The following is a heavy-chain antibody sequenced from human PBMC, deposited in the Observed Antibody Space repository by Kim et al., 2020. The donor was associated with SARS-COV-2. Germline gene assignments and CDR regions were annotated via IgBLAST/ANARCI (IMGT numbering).Heavy chain of an antibody. V-gene: IGHV1-18*01. CDR3: ARESGYDTYYYYYGMDV. Sequence: ASVKVSCKASGYTFTSYGISWVRQAPGQGLEWMGWISAYNGNTNYAQKLQGRVTMTTDTSTSTAYMELRSLRSDDTAVYYCARESGYDTYYYYYGMDVWGQGTTVSVSS. CDR1: GYTFTSYG. J-gene: IGHJ6*02. D-gene: IGHD5-12*01. CDR2: ISAYNGNT.